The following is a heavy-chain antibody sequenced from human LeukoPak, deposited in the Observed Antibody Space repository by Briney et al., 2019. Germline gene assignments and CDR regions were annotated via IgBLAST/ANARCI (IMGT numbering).Heavy chain of an antibody. CDR2: HHYSGST. CDR3: ARGNYDFWSGTTNYYFDY. CDR1: GCSISSGGLL. Sequence: PSETLSLNLPFSGCSISSGGLLWNLNPQPPRKGLEWVGDHHYSGSTYYNPSLKSRVTISVDTSKNQFSLKLSSVTAADTAVYYCARGNYDFWSGTTNYYFDYWGQGTLVTVSS. D-gene: IGHD3-3*01. V-gene: IGHV4-31*02. J-gene: IGHJ4*02.